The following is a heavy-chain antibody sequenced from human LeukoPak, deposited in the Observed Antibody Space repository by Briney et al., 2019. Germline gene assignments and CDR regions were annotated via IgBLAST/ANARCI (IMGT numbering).Heavy chain of an antibody. V-gene: IGHV3-23*01. CDR3: AKAPVTTCSGAYCYPFDY. D-gene: IGHD2-15*01. CDR1: GFIFSSYE. J-gene: IGHJ4*02. CDR2: ISVSGNT. Sequence: GGSLRLSCAASGFIFSSYEMNWVRQAPGKGLEWVSAISVSGNTYHADSVKGRFAISRDSSKNTLYLQMNSLRAGDAAAYYCAKAPVTTCSGAYCYPFDYWSQGTLVTVSS.